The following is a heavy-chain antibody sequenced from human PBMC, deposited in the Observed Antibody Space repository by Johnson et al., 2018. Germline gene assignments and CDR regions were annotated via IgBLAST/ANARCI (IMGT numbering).Heavy chain of an antibody. CDR2: MSGSGGST. D-gene: IGHD6-6*01. CDR3: ARDRYSSSSPLSSGDYYMDV. V-gene: IGHV3-23*01. CDR1: GFTFGDYA. J-gene: IGHJ6*03. Sequence: VQLQESGGGLVQXGRSXRLXCKASGFTFGDYALSWFRQAPGKGLEWVSAMSGSGGSTYYADSVKGRFTISRDNSKNTLYLQMNSLRAEDTAVYFCARDRYSSSSPLSSGDYYMDVWGKGTTVTVSS.